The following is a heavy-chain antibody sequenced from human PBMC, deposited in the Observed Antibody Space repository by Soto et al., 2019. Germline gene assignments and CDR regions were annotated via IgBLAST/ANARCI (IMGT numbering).Heavy chain of an antibody. Sequence: QVHLVQSGAEVKKPGASVKVSCKASGYTFTNYHIHWVRQAPGQGLEWLGIIRPSGGRTEYAQRFQGRVTMTRDTSTSTVYMELTSLTSEDTAVYYCAREPNESYYFDYWGQVTLVTVS. CDR2: IRPSGGRT. J-gene: IGHJ4*02. D-gene: IGHD5-18*01. CDR1: GYTFTNYH. V-gene: IGHV1-46*01. CDR3: AREPNESYYFDY.